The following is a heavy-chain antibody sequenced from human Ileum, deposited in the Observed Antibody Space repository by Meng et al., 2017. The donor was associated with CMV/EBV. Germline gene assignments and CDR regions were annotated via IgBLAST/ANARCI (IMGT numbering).Heavy chain of an antibody. V-gene: IGHV4-34*01. CDR3: ARVPRRLTIRGYFDY. CDR1: GGSLRCDY. D-gene: IGHD5-24*01. Sequence: WGPSLLNPPATLSLACAVYGGSLRCDYWGWIRQPPGKGLEWIGEINHSGSTNYNPSLKSRVTISVDTSKNQFSLKLSSVTAADTAVYYCARVPRRLTIRGYFDYWGQGTLVTVSS. CDR2: INHSGST. J-gene: IGHJ4*02.